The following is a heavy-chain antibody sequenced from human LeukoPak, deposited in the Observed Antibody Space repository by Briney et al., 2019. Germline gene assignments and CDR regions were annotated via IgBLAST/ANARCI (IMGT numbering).Heavy chain of an antibody. CDR1: GFTFSSYA. J-gene: IGHJ4*02. CDR3: ASSGYDDKEGLPDY. D-gene: IGHD5-12*01. CDR2: ISYDGSNK. V-gene: IGHV3-30-3*01. Sequence: PGGSLRLSCAASGFTFSSYAMHWVRQAPGKGLEWVAVISYDGSNKYYADSVKGRFTISRDNSKNTLYLQMNSLRAEDTAVYYCASSGYDDKEGLPDYWGQGTLVTVSS.